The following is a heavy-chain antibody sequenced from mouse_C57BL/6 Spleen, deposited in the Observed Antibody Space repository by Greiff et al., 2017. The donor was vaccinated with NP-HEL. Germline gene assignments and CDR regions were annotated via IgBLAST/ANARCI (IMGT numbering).Heavy chain of an antibody. J-gene: IGHJ4*01. D-gene: IGHD1-1*01. V-gene: IGHV1-55*01. CDR1: GYTFTSYW. CDR3: ARPLYYYGAMDY. Sequence: VQLQQPGAELVKPGASVKMSCKASGYTFTSYWITWVKQRPGQGLEWIGDIYPGSGSTNYNEKFKSKATLTVDTSSSTAYMQLSSLTSEDSAVYYGARPLYYYGAMDYWGQGTSVTVSS. CDR2: IYPGSGST.